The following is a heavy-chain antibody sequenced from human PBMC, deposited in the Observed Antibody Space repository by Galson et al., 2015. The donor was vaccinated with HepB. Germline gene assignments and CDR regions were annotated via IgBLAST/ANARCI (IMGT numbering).Heavy chain of an antibody. CDR3: ARENGGFHF. Sequence: CAISGDSVSSNSATWSWIRQSPSRGLEWLGRTYYRSKWFNDYAVSVKSRITINPDTSKNQFSLQLNSVTPEDTAVYFCARENGGFHFWGQGTLVTVSS. CDR1: GDSVSSNSAT. J-gene: IGHJ4*02. CDR2: TYYRSKWFN. D-gene: IGHD4-23*01. V-gene: IGHV6-1*01.